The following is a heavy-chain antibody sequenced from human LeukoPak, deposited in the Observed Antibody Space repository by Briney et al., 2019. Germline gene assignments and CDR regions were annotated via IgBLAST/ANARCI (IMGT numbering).Heavy chain of an antibody. D-gene: IGHD2-2*01. V-gene: IGHV3-48*03. J-gene: IGHJ6*03. CDR3: ARGPDCSSTSCYVYYYYYMDV. CDR1: GFTFSSYE. CDR2: ISSRGSTI. Sequence: GGSLRLSCAASGFTFSSYEMNWVRQAPGKGLEWVSYISSRGSTIYYADSVKGRFTISRDNAKNSLYLQMNSLRAEDTAVYYCARGPDCSSTSCYVYYYYYMDVWGKGTTVTVSS.